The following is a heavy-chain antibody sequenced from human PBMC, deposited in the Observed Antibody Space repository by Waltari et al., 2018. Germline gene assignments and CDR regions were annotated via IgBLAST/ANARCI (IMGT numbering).Heavy chain of an antibody. J-gene: IGHJ5*02. Sequence: QVQLQESGPGRVTPSETLSLTCAAPAGSFSSGGYSWGWMRQPPGGGLEWIGNVWHTGATYKNPSLNSRLTMSVDRSKNEFSLSLHSVTAADTAVYYCARIYMTTVRGYSWFDPWGQGTLVTVSS. V-gene: IGHV4-30-2*01. CDR1: AGSFSSGGYS. CDR3: ARIYMTTVRGYSWFDP. D-gene: IGHD4-4*01. CDR2: VWHTGAT.